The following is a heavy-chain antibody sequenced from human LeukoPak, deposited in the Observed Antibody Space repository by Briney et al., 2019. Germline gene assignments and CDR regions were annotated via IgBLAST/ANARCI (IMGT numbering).Heavy chain of an antibody. CDR3: AKSNGYGLVDI. CDR2: IYYSGST. J-gene: IGHJ3*02. Sequence: SETLSLTCTVSGGSISSCYWSWIRQPPGKGLEWTGYIYYSGSTNYNPSLKSRVTISLDTSRNQFSLKLNSVTAADTAVYYCAKSNGYGLVDIWGQGTMVTVSS. D-gene: IGHD3-10*01. V-gene: IGHV4-59*12. CDR1: GGSISSCY.